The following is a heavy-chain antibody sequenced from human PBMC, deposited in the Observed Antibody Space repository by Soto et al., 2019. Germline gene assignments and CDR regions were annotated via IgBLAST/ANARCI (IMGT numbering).Heavy chain of an antibody. CDR1: GFTFSGYG. V-gene: IGHV3-33*01. D-gene: IGHD1-26*01. J-gene: IGHJ4*02. CDR3: AXXGXXATTYFGXXDY. Sequence: QVQLVXSGGGVVQPGRSLRLSCAASGFTFSGYGMHWVRQAPGKGLEWVAVIRYDGSNTYYADSVKGRFTXSRXXPKXXXXXXXXXXXXXXXXXXXXAXXGXXATTYFGXXDYWGQGTLVTVSS. CDR2: IRYDGSNT.